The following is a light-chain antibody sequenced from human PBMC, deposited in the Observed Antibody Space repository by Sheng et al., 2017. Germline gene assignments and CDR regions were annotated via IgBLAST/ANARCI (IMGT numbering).Light chain of an antibody. Sequence: RVTITCRSSQSISTYLNWYQQAPGKAPKLLIYAASALRSGVPSRFSGSGSETHFTLTISSLQPEDFATYYCQQSFASPQTFGQGTRVEIK. CDR1: QSISTY. V-gene: IGKV1-39*01. J-gene: IGKJ1*01. CDR3: QQSFASPQT. CDR2: AAS.